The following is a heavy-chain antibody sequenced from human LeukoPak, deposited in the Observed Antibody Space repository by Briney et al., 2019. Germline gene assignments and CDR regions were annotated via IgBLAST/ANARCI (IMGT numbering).Heavy chain of an antibody. CDR3: ARDHGYRRYYYDSSGYFP. CDR2: ISGSGGST. CDR1: GFTFSSYA. D-gene: IGHD3-22*01. Sequence: GGSLRLSWAASGFTFSSYAMSWVRQARGKGLEWVSAISGSGGSTYYADSVKGRFTISRDNSKNTLYLQMNSLRAEDTAVYYCARDHGYRRYYYDSSGYFPWGQGTLVTVSS. V-gene: IGHV3-23*01. J-gene: IGHJ5*02.